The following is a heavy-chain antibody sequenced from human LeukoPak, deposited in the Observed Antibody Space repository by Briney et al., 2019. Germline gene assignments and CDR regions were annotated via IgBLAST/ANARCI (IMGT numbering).Heavy chain of an antibody. CDR2: IYDSGST. CDR1: SGSISSHY. V-gene: IGHV4-59*11. D-gene: IGHD1-26*01. J-gene: IGHJ4*02. CDR3: ASVPIGSYSQFDY. Sequence: SETLSLTCSVSSGSISSHYWSWIRQPPGKRLEWIGYIYDSGSTNYNPSFESRVTISIDTSKNQFSLRLNSVTAADTAVYYCASVPIGSYSQFDYWGEGQLVTVSS.